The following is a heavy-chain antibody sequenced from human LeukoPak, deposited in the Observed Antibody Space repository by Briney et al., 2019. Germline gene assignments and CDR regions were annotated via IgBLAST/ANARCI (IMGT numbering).Heavy chain of an antibody. CDR3: ARQHDSYYYYYIDV. CDR2: RYYSDSA. CDR1: GYSISIGHY. V-gene: IGHV4-38-2*01. Sequence: SETLSLICGVCGYSISIGHYWVWIRQPPGRGVEWIGSRYYSDSAFYNPSLRRRDYLSVDTSKNQFSLTLSFVTAADTAVYYCARQHDSYYYYYIDVWGSGTTVTVSS. J-gene: IGHJ6*03.